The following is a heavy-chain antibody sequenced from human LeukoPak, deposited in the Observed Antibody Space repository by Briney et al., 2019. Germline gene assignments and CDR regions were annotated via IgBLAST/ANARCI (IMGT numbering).Heavy chain of an antibody. CDR1: GGSISTYY. CDR2: MYYSGST. Sequence: SETLSLTCTVSGGSISTYYWSWIRQPPGTGLEWIGHMYYSGSTNYNPSLKSRVTISVGTSKNQFSLKLSSVAAADPAVYYCARRRTTGLAGYMDVWGKGTTVIVSS. D-gene: IGHD6-19*01. V-gene: IGHV4-59*08. CDR3: ARRRTTGLAGYMDV. J-gene: IGHJ6*03.